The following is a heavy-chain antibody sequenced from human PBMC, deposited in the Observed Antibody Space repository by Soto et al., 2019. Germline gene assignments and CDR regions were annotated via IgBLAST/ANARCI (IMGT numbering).Heavy chain of an antibody. Sequence: SETLSLTCTVSGGSISSYYWSWIRQPPGKGLEWIGYIYYSGSTNYNPSLKSRVTISVDTSKNQFSLKLSSVTAADTAVYYCARVHYYDSSSPYYFDYWGQGTLVTVSS. CDR1: GGSISSYY. V-gene: IGHV4-59*01. CDR3: ARVHYYDSSSPYYFDY. D-gene: IGHD3-22*01. CDR2: IYYSGST. J-gene: IGHJ4*02.